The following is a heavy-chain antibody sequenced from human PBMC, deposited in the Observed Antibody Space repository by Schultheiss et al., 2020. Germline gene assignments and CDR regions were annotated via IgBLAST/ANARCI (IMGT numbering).Heavy chain of an antibody. J-gene: IGHJ6*02. V-gene: IGHV4-30-2*01. D-gene: IGHD6-6*01. CDR1: GGSISSGSYY. CDR3: ARVSSSSRGNYYYYGMDV. CDR2: IYHSGST. Sequence: SETLSLTCTVSGGSISSGSYYWGWIRQPPGKGLEWIGYIYHSGSTYYNPSLKSRVTISVDTSKNQFSLKLSSVTAADTAVYYCARVSSSSRGNYYYYGMDVWGQGTTVTVSS.